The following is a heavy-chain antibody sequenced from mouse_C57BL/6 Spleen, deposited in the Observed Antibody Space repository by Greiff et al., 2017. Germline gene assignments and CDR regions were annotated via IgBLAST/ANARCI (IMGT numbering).Heavy chain of an antibody. CDR2: IDPNSGGT. D-gene: IGHD2-3*01. CDR1: GYTFTSYW. J-gene: IGHJ3*01. V-gene: IGHV1-72*01. Sequence: VQLQQPGAELVKPGASVKLSCKASGYTFTSYWMHWVKQRPGRGLEWIGRIDPNSGGTKYNEKFKRKATLTVHKPSSTAYMQLSSLTSEDSAVYYCARSSPGLLLWFAYWGQGTLVTVSA. CDR3: ARSSPGLLLWFAY.